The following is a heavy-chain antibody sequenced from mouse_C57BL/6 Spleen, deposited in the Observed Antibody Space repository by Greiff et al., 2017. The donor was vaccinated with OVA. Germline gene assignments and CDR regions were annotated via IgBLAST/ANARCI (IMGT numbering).Heavy chain of an antibody. CDR3: ARDLTGTQSYAMDY. D-gene: IGHD4-1*01. CDR2: ISDGGSYT. Sequence: EVNVVESGGGLVKPGGSLKLSCAASGFTFSSYAMSWVRQTPEKRLEWVATISDGGSYTYYPDNVKGRFTISRDNAKNNLYLQMSHLKSEDTAMYYCARDLTGTQSYAMDYWGQGTSVTVSS. V-gene: IGHV5-4*01. CDR1: GFTFSSYA. J-gene: IGHJ4*01.